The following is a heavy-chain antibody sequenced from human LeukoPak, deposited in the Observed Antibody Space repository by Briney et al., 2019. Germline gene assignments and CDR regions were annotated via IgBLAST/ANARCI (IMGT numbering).Heavy chain of an antibody. D-gene: IGHD2-21*01. CDR1: GGSISSGGYS. CDR3: ARAPIRQGNWFDP. CDR2: IYYSGST. J-gene: IGHJ5*02. V-gene: IGHV4-31*03. Sequence: SETLSLTCTVSGGSISSGGYSWSWIRQHPGKGLEWIGYIYYSGSTYYNPSLKSRVTISVDTSKNQFSLKLSSVTAADTAVYYCARAPIRQGNWFDPWGQGTLVTVSS.